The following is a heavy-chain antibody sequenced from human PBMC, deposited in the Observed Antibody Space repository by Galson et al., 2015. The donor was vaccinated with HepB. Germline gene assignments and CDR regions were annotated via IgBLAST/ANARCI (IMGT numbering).Heavy chain of an antibody. D-gene: IGHD2-15*01. Sequence: SLRLSCAASGFTFSSYGMHWVRQAPGKGLEWVAVISSDGSNKYYAASVKGRFTIYRDNTKNTLYQQRNSLRAEDTAVYYWAEGGDCSGGCCDGLDYWGQGTLVTVSS. V-gene: IGHV3-30*03. CDR2: ISSDGSNK. CDR3: AEGGDCSGGCCDGLDY. J-gene: IGHJ4*02. CDR1: GFTFSSYG.